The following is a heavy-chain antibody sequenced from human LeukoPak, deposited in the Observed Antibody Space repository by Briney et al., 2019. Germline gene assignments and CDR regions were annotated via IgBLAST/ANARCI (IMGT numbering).Heavy chain of an antibody. CDR1: GFTFSSYW. J-gene: IGHJ6*02. Sequence: GGSLRLSCAASGFTFSSYWMSWVRQAPGKGLEWVANIKQDGSGKYYVDSVKGRFTISRDNAKNSLYLQMNSLRAEDTAVYYCARDGLYSSSPESYYYGMDVWGQGTTVTVSS. CDR3: ARDGLYSSSPESYYYGMDV. D-gene: IGHD6-6*01. CDR2: IKQDGSGK. V-gene: IGHV3-7*01.